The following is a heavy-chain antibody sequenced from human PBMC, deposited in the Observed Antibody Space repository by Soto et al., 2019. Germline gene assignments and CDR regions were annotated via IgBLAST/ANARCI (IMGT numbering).Heavy chain of an antibody. V-gene: IGHV4-30-4*01. Sequence: QVQLQESGPGLVKPSQTLSLTCTVSGGSISSGDYYWSWIRQPPGKGLEWIGYIYYSGSTYYNPSLTSRVTISVDTSKNQFSLKLSSVTAADTAVYYCASVHLGGYYGSSGRDYWGQGTLVTVSS. CDR1: GGSISSGDYY. CDR2: IYYSGST. CDR3: ASVHLGGYYGSSGRDY. J-gene: IGHJ4*02. D-gene: IGHD3-22*01.